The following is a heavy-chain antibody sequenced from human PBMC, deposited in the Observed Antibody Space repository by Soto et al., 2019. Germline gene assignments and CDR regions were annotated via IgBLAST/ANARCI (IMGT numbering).Heavy chain of an antibody. CDR1: GFIFSDYY. D-gene: IGHD3-3*01. CDR3: ARAGEYDDIWTGLGAVDV. CDR2: IGSSGGSI. Sequence: QVQLVESGGGLVKPGGYLRLSCAASGFIFSDYYLSWIRQAPGKGLEWVSYIGSSGGSIYYAHSVKGRFTISRDNAKNSRNREMNSLRAEDTAVYYCARAGEYDDIWTGLGAVDVWGQGTTVTVSS. V-gene: IGHV3-11*01. J-gene: IGHJ6*02.